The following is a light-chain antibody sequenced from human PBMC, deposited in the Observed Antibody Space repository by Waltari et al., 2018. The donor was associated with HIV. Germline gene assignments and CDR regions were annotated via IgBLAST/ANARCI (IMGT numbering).Light chain of an antibody. CDR2: GAS. Sequence: EIQMAQSPSSVTGSVGDRVTITCRASQSIGSSLAWYQHQPGEAPKLLIFGASRLESGVPPRFVGSGSGTEFALTISSLQTEVSATYYCQQADSFPHTFGGGTKVEV. CDR3: QQADSFPHT. J-gene: IGKJ4*01. V-gene: IGKV1-12*01. CDR1: QSIGSS.